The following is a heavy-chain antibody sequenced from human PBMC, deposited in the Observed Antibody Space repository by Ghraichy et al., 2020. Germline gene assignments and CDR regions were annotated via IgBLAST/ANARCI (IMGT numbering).Heavy chain of an antibody. J-gene: IGHJ5*02. CDR1: GYTFTSYA. V-gene: IGHV1-8*01. CDR2: MNPNSGNT. Sequence: ASVKVSCKASGYTFTSYAINWVRQAAGQGLEWMGWMNPNSGNTGYAQKFKGRLSMTRDTSISTAYMELSSLTSEDTAIYYCARVRLLEASNWFDPWGQGTTVIV. CDR3: ARVRLLEASNWFDP.